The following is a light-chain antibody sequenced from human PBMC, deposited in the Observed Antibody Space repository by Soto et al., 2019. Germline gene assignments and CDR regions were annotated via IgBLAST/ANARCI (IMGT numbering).Light chain of an antibody. Sequence: QSVLTQPASGSGSPGQSITISCTGTSSDVGGYNYVSWYQQHPGKAPKLMIYDVSNRPSGVSNRFSGSKSGNTASLTISGLQAEDEADYSCTSYTRSSTYVFGPGTKDPVL. J-gene: IGLJ1*01. CDR1: SSDVGGYNY. V-gene: IGLV2-14*01. CDR2: DVS. CDR3: TSYTRSSTYV.